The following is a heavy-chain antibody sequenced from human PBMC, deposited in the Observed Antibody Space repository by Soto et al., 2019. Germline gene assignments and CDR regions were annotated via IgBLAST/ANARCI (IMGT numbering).Heavy chain of an antibody. CDR3: ARGYYYGSGRPSPGGMDG. CDR1: GYTFTNYD. V-gene: IGHV1-18*01. Sequence: QVHLVQSGAEVKKPGASVKVSCKASGYTFTNYDINWVRQAPGQGLEWMGWISTYSGNTNYAQKLQGRVTMATDTLTRTAYMELWSRRSYDTAVYYCARGYYYGSGRPSPGGMDGWGQGTKVTVSS. J-gene: IGHJ6*02. CDR2: ISTYSGNT. D-gene: IGHD3-10*01.